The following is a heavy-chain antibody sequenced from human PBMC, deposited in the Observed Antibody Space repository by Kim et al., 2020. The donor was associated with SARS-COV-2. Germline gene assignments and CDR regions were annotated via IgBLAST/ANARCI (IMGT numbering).Heavy chain of an antibody. Sequence: SVKVSCKASGGTFSSYAISWVRQAPGQGLEWMGGIIPIFGTANYAQKFQGRVTITADESTSTAYMELSSLRSEDTAVYYCANPGGLGYSSGRVGYYYYGMDVWGQGTTVTVSS. CDR2: IIPIFGTA. CDR1: GGTFSSYA. CDR3: ANPGGLGYSSGRVGYYYYGMDV. D-gene: IGHD6-19*01. V-gene: IGHV1-69*13. J-gene: IGHJ6*02.